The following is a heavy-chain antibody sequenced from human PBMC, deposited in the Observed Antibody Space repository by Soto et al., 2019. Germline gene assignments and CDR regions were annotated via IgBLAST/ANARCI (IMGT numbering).Heavy chain of an antibody. CDR2: IYYSGST. Sequence: SETLSLTCTVSGVSISSIKYYWSWIRQPPGKGLEWIGSIYYSGSTYYNPSLKSRVTISVDTSKSQFSLNLRSVTAVDTAVYYCARSPSRQYFDWIPDFDYWGQGALVTAPQ. CDR1: GVSISSIKYY. J-gene: IGHJ4*02. D-gene: IGHD3-9*01. V-gene: IGHV4-39*01. CDR3: ARSPSRQYFDWIPDFDY.